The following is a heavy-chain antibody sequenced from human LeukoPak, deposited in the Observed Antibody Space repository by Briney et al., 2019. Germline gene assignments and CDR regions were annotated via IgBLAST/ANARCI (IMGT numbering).Heavy chain of an antibody. D-gene: IGHD2-2*01. CDR2: ISSSSSYI. V-gene: IGHV3-21*01. J-gene: IGHJ4*02. CDR3: ARDWSSVDY. CDR1: GFTFSSYN. Sequence: PGGSLRLSCAASGFTFSSYNMNWVRQAPGKGLEWVSSISSSSSYIYSADSVKGRFTISRDDAKNSLYLQMNSLRAEDTAVYYCARDWSSVDYWGQGTLVTVSS.